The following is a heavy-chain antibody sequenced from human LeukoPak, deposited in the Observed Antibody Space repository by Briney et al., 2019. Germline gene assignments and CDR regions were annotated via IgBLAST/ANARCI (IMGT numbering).Heavy chain of an antibody. CDR1: GFTFSGSA. V-gene: IGHV3-73*01. J-gene: IGHJ3*02. D-gene: IGHD5-24*01. Sequence: GGSLKLSCAASGFTFSGSAMHWVRQASGKGLEWVGRIRNKANSYATAYAASVKGRFTISRDDSKNTAYLQMNSLKTEDTAVYYCTPSRDGYNGAFDIWGQGTMVTVSS. CDR3: TPSRDGYNGAFDI. CDR2: IRNKANSYAT.